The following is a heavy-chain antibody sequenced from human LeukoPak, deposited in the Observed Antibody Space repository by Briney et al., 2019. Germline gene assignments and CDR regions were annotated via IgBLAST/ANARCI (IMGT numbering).Heavy chain of an antibody. Sequence: PGGSLRLSCAASGFTFSSYHMNWVRQAPGKGLEWVSSISSSNSYIYYADSVKGRFTISRDNAKNSLYLQMNSLRAEDTAVYYCAADYGSGSLNYWGQGTLVTVSS. CDR2: ISSSNSYI. CDR1: GFTFSSYH. CDR3: AADYGSGSLNY. D-gene: IGHD3-10*01. J-gene: IGHJ4*02. V-gene: IGHV3-21*01.